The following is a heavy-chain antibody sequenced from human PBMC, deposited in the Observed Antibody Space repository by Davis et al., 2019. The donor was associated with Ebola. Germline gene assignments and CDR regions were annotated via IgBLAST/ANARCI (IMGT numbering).Heavy chain of an antibody. D-gene: IGHD3-3*01. V-gene: IGHV3-53*01. CDR3: ARDLRWSGYSYYYYYYGMDV. J-gene: IGHJ6*02. Sequence: PGGSLRLSCAASGFTVSSNYMSWVRQAPGKGLEWVSVIYSGGSTYYADSVKGRFTISRDNSKNTLYLQMNSLRAEDTAVYYCARDLRWSGYSYYYYYYGMDVWGQGTTVTVSS. CDR2: IYSGGST. CDR1: GFTVSSNY.